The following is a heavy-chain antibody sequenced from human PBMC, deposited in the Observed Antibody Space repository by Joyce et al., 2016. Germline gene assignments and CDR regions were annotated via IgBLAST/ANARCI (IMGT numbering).Heavy chain of an antibody. Sequence: EVQLVESGGPLVQPGESLRLSCAASGFSFSTYWMNWVRQAPGKGLEWVANIKEDGNEKNYVDSEKGRFTISRDNAKTSLYLHISSLRGDDTAVYYCAREYWGHREWGQGTLVTVSS. V-gene: IGHV3-7*01. CDR3: AREYWGHRE. J-gene: IGHJ4*02. CDR2: IKEDGNEK. D-gene: IGHD7-27*01. CDR1: GFSFSTYW.